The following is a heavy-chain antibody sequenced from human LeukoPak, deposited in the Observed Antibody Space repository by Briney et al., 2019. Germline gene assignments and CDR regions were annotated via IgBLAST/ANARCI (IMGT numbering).Heavy chain of an antibody. CDR3: ARDCSGGSCYYYGMDV. CDR1: GFTFSSYG. J-gene: IGHJ6*02. Sequence: GGSLRLSCAASGFTFSSYGMHWVRQAPGKGLEWVAVIWYDGSNKYYADSVKGRFTISRDNSKNTLYLQMTSLRAEDTAVYYCARDCSGGSCYYYGMDVWGQGTTVTVSS. D-gene: IGHD2-15*01. CDR2: IWYDGSNK. V-gene: IGHV3-33*01.